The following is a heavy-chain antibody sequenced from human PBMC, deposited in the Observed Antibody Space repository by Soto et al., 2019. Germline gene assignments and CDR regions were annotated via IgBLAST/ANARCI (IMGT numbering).Heavy chain of an antibody. CDR3: ARAYSGRLPRRADYYYAMDV. Sequence: PGGSLRLSCAASGFTFSSYAMSWVRQAPGKGLEWVSALGAADDPYYLVSVKGRFTISRENAKNSLYLQMNNLRAGDTAVYYCARAYSGRLPRRADYYYAMDVWGQGTTVTVSS. CDR1: GFTFSSYA. CDR2: LGAADDP. J-gene: IGHJ6*02. V-gene: IGHV3-13*05. D-gene: IGHD2-15*01.